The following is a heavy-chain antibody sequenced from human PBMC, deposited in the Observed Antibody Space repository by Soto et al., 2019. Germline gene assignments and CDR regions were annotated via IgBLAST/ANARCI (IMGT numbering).Heavy chain of an antibody. V-gene: IGHV3-23*01. CDR1: GFTFSSYA. D-gene: IGHD3-22*01. CDR2: ISGSGGST. Sequence: GGSLRLSCAASGFTFSSYAMSWVRQAAGKGLEWVSAISGSGGSTYYADSVKGRFTISRDNSKNTLYLQMNSLRAEDTAVYYCAKDLWDYYDSSGSYYFDYWGQGTLVTVSS. J-gene: IGHJ4*02. CDR3: AKDLWDYYDSSGSYYFDY.